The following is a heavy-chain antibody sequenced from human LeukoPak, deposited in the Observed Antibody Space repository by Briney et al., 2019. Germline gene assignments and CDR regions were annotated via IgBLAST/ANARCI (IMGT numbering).Heavy chain of an antibody. CDR1: GASISSYY. CDR2: IHYSGST. Sequence: SETLSLTCTVSGASISSYYWSWIRQPPGKGLEWIGYIHYSGSTNYNPSLKSRVTISVDTSKNQFSLKLSSVTAADTAVYYCARESRATHFDYWGQGTLVTVSS. CDR3: ARESRATHFDY. J-gene: IGHJ4*02. V-gene: IGHV4-59*01.